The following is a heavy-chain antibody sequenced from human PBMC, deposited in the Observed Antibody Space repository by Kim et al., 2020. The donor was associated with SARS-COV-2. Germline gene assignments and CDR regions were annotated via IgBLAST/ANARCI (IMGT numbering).Heavy chain of an antibody. CDR3: ARDLLPSSSSGWFDP. CDR2: IIPIFGTA. Sequence: SVKVSCKASGGTFSSYAISWVRQAPGQGLEWMGGIIPIFGTANYAQKFQGRVTMTTDTSTSTAYMELRSLRSDDTAVYYCARDLLPSSSSGWFDPWGQGTLVTVSS. CDR1: GGTFSSYA. J-gene: IGHJ5*02. V-gene: IGHV1-69*05. D-gene: IGHD6-6*01.